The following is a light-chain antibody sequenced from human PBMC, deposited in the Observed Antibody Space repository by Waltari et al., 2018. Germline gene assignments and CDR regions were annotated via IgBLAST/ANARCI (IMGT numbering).Light chain of an antibody. CDR1: TSNIGSNS. CDR3: ATWDDTLSGPRV. V-gene: IGLV1-47*01. J-gene: IGLJ3*02. Sequence: QSVLTQPPSVSGTPGQRVTISCSGTTSNIGSNSVSWYQQLPGPAPQLLICRKNQRPSGVPTRFSGSRSGTSASLAIWGLQSEDEADYYCATWDDTLSGPRVFGGGTRLTVL. CDR2: RKN.